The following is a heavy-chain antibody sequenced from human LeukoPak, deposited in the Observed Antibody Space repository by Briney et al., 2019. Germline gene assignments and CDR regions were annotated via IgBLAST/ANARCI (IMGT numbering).Heavy chain of an antibody. V-gene: IGHV4-59*01. CDR3: ARPGGYYGSGSYYPH. J-gene: IGHJ4*02. D-gene: IGHD3-10*01. CDR2: IYYSGST. CDR1: GGSISSYY. Sequence: SSETLSLTCTVSGGSISSYYWSWIRQPPGKGLEWIGYIYYSGSTNYNPSLKSRVTISVDTSKNQFSLKLSSVTAADTAVYYCARPGGYYGSGSYYPHWGQGTLVTVSS.